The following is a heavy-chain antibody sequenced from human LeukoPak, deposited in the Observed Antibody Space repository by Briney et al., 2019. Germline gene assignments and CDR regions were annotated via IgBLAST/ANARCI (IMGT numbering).Heavy chain of an antibody. CDR1: GFTFSIYW. D-gene: IGHD3-22*01. CDR3: ARKLYYYDTSPAGWFDP. CDR2: INQDGSGE. J-gene: IGHJ5*02. Sequence: GGSLRLSCAASGFTFSIYWMTWVRQGQGKGLEWVATINQDGSGEYYVDSVKGRFTISRDNAKNSLYLQISGLRAEDTAVYHCARKLYYYDTSPAGWFDPWGQGTLVTVS. V-gene: IGHV3-7*01.